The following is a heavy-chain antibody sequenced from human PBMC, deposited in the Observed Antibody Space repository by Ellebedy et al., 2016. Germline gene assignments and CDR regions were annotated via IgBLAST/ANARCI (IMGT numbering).Heavy chain of an antibody. CDR3: ARGRCHGDGCYSSYFYH. D-gene: IGHD2-15*01. CDR1: GYTFTSYD. J-gene: IGHJ1*01. CDR2: MNPNSGNT. Sequence: ASVKVSXXASGYTFTSYDINWVRQATGQGLEWMGWMNPNSGNTGYAQKFQGRVTMTRDTSTNTAYMELSSLRSEDTAVYYCARGRCHGDGCYSSYFYHWGQGTLVTVSS. V-gene: IGHV1-8*01.